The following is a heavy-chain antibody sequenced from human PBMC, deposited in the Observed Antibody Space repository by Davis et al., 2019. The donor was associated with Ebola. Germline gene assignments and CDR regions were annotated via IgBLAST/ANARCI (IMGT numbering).Heavy chain of an antibody. Sequence: PGGSLRLSCAASGFTFSNYNMNWVRQAPGKGLEWVSYISSSSSTIYYADSVKGRFTISRDNAKNSLYLQMNSLRDGDTAVYYCARGVLYYYDSSGHPGNYWGQGTLVTVSS. CDR2: ISSSSSTI. V-gene: IGHV3-48*02. D-gene: IGHD3-22*01. CDR1: GFTFSNYN. CDR3: ARGVLYYYDSSGHPGNY. J-gene: IGHJ4*02.